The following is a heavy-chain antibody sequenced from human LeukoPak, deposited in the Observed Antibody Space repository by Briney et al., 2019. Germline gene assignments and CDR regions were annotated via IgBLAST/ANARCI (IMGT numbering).Heavy chain of an antibody. CDR2: INSDGSTT. J-gene: IGHJ4*02. V-gene: IGHV3-74*01. CDR1: GFTFSPYW. Sequence: GGSLRLSCAASGFTFSPYWMHWVRKAPGKGLVWVSHINSDGSTTSYADSVKGRFTISRDNAQNTLYLQMNSLRAEDTAVYYCARGTALQDYWGQGTLVTVSS. CDR3: ARGTALQDY. D-gene: IGHD2/OR15-2a*01.